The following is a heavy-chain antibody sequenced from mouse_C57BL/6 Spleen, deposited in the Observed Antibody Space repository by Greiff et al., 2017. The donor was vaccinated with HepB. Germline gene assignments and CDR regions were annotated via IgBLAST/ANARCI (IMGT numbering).Heavy chain of an antibody. CDR2: ISYDGSN. CDR1: GYSITSGYY. D-gene: IGHD6-1*01. Sequence: EVKLVESGPGLVKPSQSLSLTCSVTGYSITSGYYWNWIRQFPGNKLEWMGYISYDGSNNYNPSLKNRISITRDTSKNQFFLKLNSVTTEDTATYYCARDSHYYAMDYWGQGTSVTVSS. V-gene: IGHV3-6*01. CDR3: ARDSHYYAMDY. J-gene: IGHJ4*01.